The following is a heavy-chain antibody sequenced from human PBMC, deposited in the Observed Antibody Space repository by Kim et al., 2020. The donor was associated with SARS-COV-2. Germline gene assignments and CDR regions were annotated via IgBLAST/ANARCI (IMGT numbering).Heavy chain of an antibody. J-gene: IGHJ4*02. CDR3: ARVAGDYAAYYFDY. V-gene: IGHV3-53*01. D-gene: IGHD4-17*01. Sequence: ADSGKGRVTISRDNSKNKLYLQMNSLRAEDTAVYYCARVAGDYAAYYFDYWGQGTLVTVSS.